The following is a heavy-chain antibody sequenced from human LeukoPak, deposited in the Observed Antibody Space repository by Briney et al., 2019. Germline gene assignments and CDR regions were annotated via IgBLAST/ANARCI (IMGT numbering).Heavy chain of an antibody. J-gene: IGHJ4*02. Sequence: SETLSLTCNVCGGAISSYYWSWIRQPPGKGLEWFGDISYSGSTNYNPSLKSRVTISVDTSKNQFSLKLSSVTAADTAVYYCARASISDYYDSSGYWANDYWGQGTLVTVSS. CDR3: ARASISDYYDSSGYWANDY. CDR1: GGAISSYY. V-gene: IGHV4-59*01. D-gene: IGHD3-22*01. CDR2: ISYSGST.